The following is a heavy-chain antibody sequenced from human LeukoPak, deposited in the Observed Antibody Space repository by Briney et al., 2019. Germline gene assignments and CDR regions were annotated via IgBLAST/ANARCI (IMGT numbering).Heavy chain of an antibody. CDR1: GFTFGKYW. Sequence: PGGSLRLPCVASGFTFGKYWMSWVRQAPGKGLEWVANIKLDGSEKNHVDSVKGRFTISRDNTKNSLYLQMNSLRAEDTAVFYCARDQYDTWSRRGNFDSWGQGTLVIVSS. J-gene: IGHJ4*02. CDR3: ARDQYDTWSRRGNFDS. V-gene: IGHV3-7*03. D-gene: IGHD3-3*01. CDR2: IKLDGSEK.